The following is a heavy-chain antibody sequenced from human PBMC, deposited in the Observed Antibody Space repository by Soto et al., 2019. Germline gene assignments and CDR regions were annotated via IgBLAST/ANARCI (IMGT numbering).Heavy chain of an antibody. CDR1: GFTFSIYA. V-gene: IGHV3-23*01. CDR3: AHPRGYGVFDAYDI. CDR2: LNAGGDNT. J-gene: IGHJ3*02. D-gene: IGHD4-17*01. Sequence: GGSLRLSCVASGFTFSIYARSWVRQAPGKGLEWVSALNAGGDNTYYADSVKGRFTISRDNSMNALYLQMNSLRIEDTAVYYCAHPRGYGVFDAYDIWGQGTIVTVSS.